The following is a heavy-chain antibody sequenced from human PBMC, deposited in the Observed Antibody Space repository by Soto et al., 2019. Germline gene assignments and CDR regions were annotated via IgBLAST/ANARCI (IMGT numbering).Heavy chain of an antibody. J-gene: IGHJ4*02. D-gene: IGHD6-6*01. Sequence: GGSLRLSCAASGFTFSSYGMHWVRQAPGKGLEWVAVIWYDGSNKYYADSVKGRFTISRDNSKNTLYLQMNSLRAEDTAVYYCARDDSSSRGVDYWGQGTLVTVS. CDR1: GFTFSSYG. CDR2: IWYDGSNK. CDR3: ARDDSSSRGVDY. V-gene: IGHV3-33*01.